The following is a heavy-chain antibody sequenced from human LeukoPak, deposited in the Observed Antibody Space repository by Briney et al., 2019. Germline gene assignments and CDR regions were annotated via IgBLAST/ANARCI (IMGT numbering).Heavy chain of an antibody. V-gene: IGHV1-18*01. CDR2: ISAYNGNT. Sequence: ASVKVSCKASGGTFSSYAISWVRQAPGQGLEWMGWISAYNGNTNYAQKLQGRVTMTTDTSTSTAYMELRSLRSDDTAVYYCARDQPQYGMDVWGQGTTVTVSS. J-gene: IGHJ6*02. CDR1: GGTFSSYA. CDR3: ARDQPQYGMDV.